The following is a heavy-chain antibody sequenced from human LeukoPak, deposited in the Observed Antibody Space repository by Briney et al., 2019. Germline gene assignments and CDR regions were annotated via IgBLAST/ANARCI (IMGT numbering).Heavy chain of an antibody. CDR3: ARDRTPGIAVAEVGAFDI. D-gene: IGHD6-19*01. Sequence: SETLSLTCTVSGGSISSGGYYWSWIRQPPGKGLEWVGYIYHSGSTYYNPSLKSRVTISVDRSKNQFSLKLSSVTAADTAVYYCARDRTPGIAVAEVGAFDIWGQGTMVTVSS. CDR2: IYHSGST. CDR1: GGSISSGGYY. V-gene: IGHV4-30-2*01. J-gene: IGHJ3*02.